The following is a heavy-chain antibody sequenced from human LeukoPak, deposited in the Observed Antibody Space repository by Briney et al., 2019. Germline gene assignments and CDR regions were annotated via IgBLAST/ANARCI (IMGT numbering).Heavy chain of an antibody. CDR3: ARDYDFWSGYYSPYFDY. CDR1: GYTFTHFY. D-gene: IGHD3-3*01. J-gene: IGHJ4*02. CDR2: ISAYNGNT. V-gene: IGHV1-18*04. Sequence: ASVKVSCKPSGYTFTHFYIHWVRQAPGQGLEWMGWISAYNGNTNYAQKLQGRVTMTTDTSTSTAYMELRSLRSDDTAVYYCARDYDFWSGYYSPYFDYWGQGTLVTVSS.